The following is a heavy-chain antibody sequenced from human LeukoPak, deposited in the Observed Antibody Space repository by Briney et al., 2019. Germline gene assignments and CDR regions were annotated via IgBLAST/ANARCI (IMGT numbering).Heavy chain of an antibody. Sequence: SETLSLTCTVSGGSISSYYWSWIRQPPGKGLEWIGYIYYSGSTNYNPSLKSRVTISVDTSKNQFSLKLSSVTAADTAVYYCAAGYYDILTGYGAHDYWGQGTLVTVSS. J-gene: IGHJ4*02. CDR1: GGSISSYY. D-gene: IGHD3-9*01. CDR2: IYYSGST. CDR3: AAGYYDILTGYGAHDY. V-gene: IGHV4-59*08.